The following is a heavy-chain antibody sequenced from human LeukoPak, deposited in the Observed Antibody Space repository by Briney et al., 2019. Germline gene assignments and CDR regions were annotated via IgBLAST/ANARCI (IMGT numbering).Heavy chain of an antibody. CDR1: GFTFSSYS. CDR2: ISGSGGST. CDR3: AKAAAGTLLSFDY. D-gene: IGHD6-13*01. V-gene: IGHV3-23*01. Sequence: PGGSLRLSCAASGFTFSSYSMSWVRQAPGKGLEWVSSISGSGGSTYYADSVKGRFTISRDNSKNTLFLLMNSLRAEDTAVYYCAKAAAGTLLSFDYWGQGTLVTVSS. J-gene: IGHJ4*02.